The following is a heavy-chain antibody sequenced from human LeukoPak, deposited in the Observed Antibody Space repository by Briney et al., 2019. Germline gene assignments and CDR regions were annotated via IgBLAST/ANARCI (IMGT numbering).Heavy chain of an antibody. Sequence: SETLSLTCTVSGGSISSYYWSWICQPARKSLQWIGRMYTSESIIYNPSIKRRVTMSVDTSKNQFYLRLSSVTAADTVVYYCARGQKYTSDYTVTELGSGYLDYWGEGTLVTVSS. J-gene: IGHJ4*02. V-gene: IGHV4-4*07. D-gene: IGHD3-16*01. CDR3: ARGQKYTSDYTVTELGSGYLDY. CDR1: GGSISSYY. CDR2: MYTSESI.